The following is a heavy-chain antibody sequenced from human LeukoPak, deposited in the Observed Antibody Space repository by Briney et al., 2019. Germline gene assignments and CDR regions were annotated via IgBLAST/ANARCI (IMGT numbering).Heavy chain of an antibody. CDR3: VAGYSSCLFDY. Sequence: GGSLRLSCAASGFTFSTYSMNWVRQAPGKGLEWVSYISSSSSTIYYADSVKGRFTISRDNAKNSLYLQMNSLRAEDTAVYYCVAGYSSCLFDYWGHGTLVTV. J-gene: IGHJ4*01. CDR2: ISSSSSTI. D-gene: IGHD6-19*01. CDR1: GFTFSTYS. V-gene: IGHV3-48*04.